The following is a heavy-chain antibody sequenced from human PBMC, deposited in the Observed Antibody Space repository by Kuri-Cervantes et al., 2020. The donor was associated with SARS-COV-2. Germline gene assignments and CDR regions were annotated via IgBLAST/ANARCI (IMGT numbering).Heavy chain of an antibody. Sequence: GESLKISCTASGFIFSDYYMTWIRQAPGKGLEWVSNIGPSGTTKYYADSVKGRFTISRDNAKNSLYLQMNSLRAEDTAVYYCARDPGYDILTGYYPAADDAFDIWGQGTMVTVSS. CDR1: GFIFSDYY. D-gene: IGHD3-9*01. J-gene: IGHJ3*02. CDR3: ARDPGYDILTGYYPAADDAFDI. CDR2: IGPSGTTK. V-gene: IGHV3-11*04.